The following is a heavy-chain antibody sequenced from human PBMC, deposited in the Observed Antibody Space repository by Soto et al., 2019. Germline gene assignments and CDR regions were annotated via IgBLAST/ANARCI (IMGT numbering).Heavy chain of an antibody. D-gene: IGHD1-26*01. Sequence: SETLSLTCTVSGGPISGYYWSWVRQPPGKGLEWIGYIHYSGSTKYNPPLKSRVTMSVDTSKNQFSLSLISLTAADTAVYYCARYTDTYYSYWGQGTPVTVSS. J-gene: IGHJ4*02. CDR1: GGPISGYY. V-gene: IGHV4-59*01. CDR3: ARYTDTYYSY. CDR2: IHYSGST.